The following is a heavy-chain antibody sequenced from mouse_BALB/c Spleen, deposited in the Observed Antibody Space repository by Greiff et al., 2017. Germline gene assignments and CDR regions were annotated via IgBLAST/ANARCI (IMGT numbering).Heavy chain of an antibody. CDR3: ARFGGNYAMDY. CDR1: GYTFSSYW. CDR2: ILPGSGST. D-gene: IGHD1-1*02. V-gene: IGHV1-9*01. J-gene: IGHJ4*01. Sequence: QVHVKQSGAELMKPGASVKISCKATGYTFSSYWIEWVKQRPGHGLEWIGEILPGSGSTNYNEKFKGKATFTADTSSNTAYMQLSSLTSEDSAVYYCARFGGNYAMDYWGQGTSVTVSS.